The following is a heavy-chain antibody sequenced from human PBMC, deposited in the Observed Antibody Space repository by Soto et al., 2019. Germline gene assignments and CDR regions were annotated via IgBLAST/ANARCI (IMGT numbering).Heavy chain of an antibody. D-gene: IGHD2-2*01. V-gene: IGHV3-74*03. CDR3: ARVETGSSTSGYSVFDY. Sequence: EVQLVESGGGLVQPGGSLRLSCAASGFTFSSYWMHWVRQAPGKGLVWVSRINSDGSSKTYEDSVKGRFTISRDNAKNTLYLQMNSLRAEDTAVYYCARVETGSSTSGYSVFDYWGQGTLVTVSS. CDR2: INSDGSSK. J-gene: IGHJ4*02. CDR1: GFTFSSYW.